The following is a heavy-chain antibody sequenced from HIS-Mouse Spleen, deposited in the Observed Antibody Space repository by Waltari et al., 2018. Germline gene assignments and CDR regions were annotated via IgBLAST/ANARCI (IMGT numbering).Heavy chain of an antibody. D-gene: IGHD3-16*01. CDR1: GYTFTGYY. V-gene: IGHV1-2*02. Sequence: QVQLVQSGAEVKKPGASVKVSCKASGYTFTGYYMHWVRQAPGQGLEWMGWINPNSGGTNYAQKFQGRVTMTRDTSISTAYMELGRLGADETAVYYCARDSAGAGGYYGMDVWGQVTTVTVSS. CDR3: ARDSAGAGGYYGMDV. J-gene: IGHJ6*02. CDR2: INPNSGGT.